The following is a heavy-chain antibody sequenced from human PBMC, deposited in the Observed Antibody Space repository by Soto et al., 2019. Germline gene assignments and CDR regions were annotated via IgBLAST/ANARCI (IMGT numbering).Heavy chain of an antibody. Sequence: SETLSLTCAVYGGSFSGYYWSWIRQPPGKGLEWIGEINHSGSTNYNPSLKSRVTISVDTSKNQFSLKLSSVTAADTAVYYCARGLSANYDFWSGYYKRYYFDYWGQGTLVTVS. D-gene: IGHD3-3*01. J-gene: IGHJ4*02. CDR3: ARGLSANYDFWSGYYKRYYFDY. V-gene: IGHV4-34*01. CDR1: GGSFSGYY. CDR2: INHSGST.